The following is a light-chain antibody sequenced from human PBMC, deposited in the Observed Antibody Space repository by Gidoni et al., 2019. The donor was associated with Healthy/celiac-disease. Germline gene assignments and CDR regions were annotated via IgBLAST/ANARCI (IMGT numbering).Light chain of an antibody. Sequence: QSALTQPASVSGSPGPSIPISCTGTSRDFGGYNYVSWYQQHPGKAPKLMMYDVSNRPSGVSKRFSGSKSGNTAALTISGLQAEDEADYYCSSYTSISTYVFGTGTKVTVL. CDR3: SSYTSISTYV. J-gene: IGLJ1*01. CDR1: SRDFGGYNY. CDR2: DVS. V-gene: IGLV2-14*01.